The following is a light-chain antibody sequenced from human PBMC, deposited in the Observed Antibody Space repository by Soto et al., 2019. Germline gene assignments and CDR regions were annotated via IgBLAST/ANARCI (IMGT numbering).Light chain of an antibody. Sequence: DIQMTQSPSSLSTSVGDRVTITCRASQGIGNYLAWYQQKPGKVPKLLIYAASTLQSGVPSRFSGSGSGTDVTLAISGLQPEDVATYYCQKYNTAPLTFGGGTKVEIK. CDR2: AAS. V-gene: IGKV1-27*01. J-gene: IGKJ4*01. CDR1: QGIGNY. CDR3: QKYNTAPLT.